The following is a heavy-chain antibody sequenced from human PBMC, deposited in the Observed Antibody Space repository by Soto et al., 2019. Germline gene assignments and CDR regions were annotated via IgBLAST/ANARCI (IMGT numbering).Heavy chain of an antibody. CDR2: ISPYNGDT. D-gene: IGHD3-3*01. J-gene: IGHJ6*02. Sequence: ASVKVSCKXSGYTFRNYGISWVRQATGQGLEWMGWISPYNGDTKYAQKVQGRVTMTTDTSTSTTYMEVRSLRFDDTAVYYCARDRITIFDRDDMDVWGQGTTVTVSS. V-gene: IGHV1-18*01. CDR1: GYTFRNYG. CDR3: ARDRITIFDRDDMDV.